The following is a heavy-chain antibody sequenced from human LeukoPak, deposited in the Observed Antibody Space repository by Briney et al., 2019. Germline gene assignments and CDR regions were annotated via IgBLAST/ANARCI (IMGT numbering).Heavy chain of an antibody. V-gene: IGHV3-23*01. Sequence: GGSLRLSCAASGFTFSSYAMSWVRQAPGKGLEWVSATSGSGGSTYYADSVKGRFTISRDNAKNSLYLQMNSLRAEDTAVYYCASPRYVWGSYRAFDYWGQGTLVTVSS. CDR1: GFTFSSYA. CDR2: TSGSGGST. J-gene: IGHJ4*02. D-gene: IGHD3-16*02. CDR3: ASPRYVWGSYRAFDY.